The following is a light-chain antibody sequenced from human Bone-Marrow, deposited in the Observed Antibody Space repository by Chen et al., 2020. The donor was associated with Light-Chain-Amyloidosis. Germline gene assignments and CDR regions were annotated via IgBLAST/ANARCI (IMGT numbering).Light chain of an antibody. J-gene: IGLJ2*01. Sequence: SYELTQPTSVSVAPGQTARITCSGDDLPTKYAYWYQQKPGQAPVLVIHRDTERPSGISERFSVSSSGTTATLTISGVQAEDEADYHCQSADSSGTYEVIFGGGTMLTVL. CDR1: DLPTKY. CDR2: RDT. V-gene: IGLV3-25*03. CDR3: QSADSSGTYEVI.